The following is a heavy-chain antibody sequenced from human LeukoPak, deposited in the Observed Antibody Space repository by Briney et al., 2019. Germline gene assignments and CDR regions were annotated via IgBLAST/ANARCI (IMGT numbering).Heavy chain of an antibody. CDR2: IIPIFGTA. CDR3: ARGIPYSSSWTFDY. CDR1: GGTFSSYA. V-gene: IGHV1-69*13. D-gene: IGHD6-13*01. Sequence: ASVKVSCKASGGTFSSYAISWVRQAPEQGLEWMGGIIPIFGTANYAQKFQGRVTITADESTSTAYMELSSLRPEDTAVYYCARGIPYSSSWTFDYWGQGTLVTVSS. J-gene: IGHJ4*02.